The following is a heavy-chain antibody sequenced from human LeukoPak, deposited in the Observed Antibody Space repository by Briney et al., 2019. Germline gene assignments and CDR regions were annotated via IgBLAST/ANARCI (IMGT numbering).Heavy chain of an antibody. D-gene: IGHD3-16*01. J-gene: IGHJ3*02. Sequence: ASVKVSCKASGYTFTSYGISWVRQAPGQGLEWMGWISAYSGNTNYAQKLQGRVTMTTDTSTSTAYMELRSLRSEDTAVYYCTTGLRNAFDIWGQGTMVTVSS. CDR1: GYTFTSYG. V-gene: IGHV1-18*01. CDR2: ISAYSGNT. CDR3: TTGLRNAFDI.